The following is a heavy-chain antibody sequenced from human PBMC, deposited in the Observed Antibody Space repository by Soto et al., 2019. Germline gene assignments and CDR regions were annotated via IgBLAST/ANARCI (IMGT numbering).Heavy chain of an antibody. D-gene: IGHD4-17*01. CDR3: AKESMPEHYGDTLFDY. J-gene: IGHJ4*02. CDR2: FSAGGRA. V-gene: IGHV3-23*01. CDR1: GFSFRNYA. Sequence: EVQLLESGGALVQPGGSLRLSCVASGFSFRNYALSWVRQAPGKGLEWVSTFSAGGRAYYADTVKGRFTIARDSSQNTVYLQISILRPEDTAVYYCAKESMPEHYGDTLFDYWGQGTRVTVSS.